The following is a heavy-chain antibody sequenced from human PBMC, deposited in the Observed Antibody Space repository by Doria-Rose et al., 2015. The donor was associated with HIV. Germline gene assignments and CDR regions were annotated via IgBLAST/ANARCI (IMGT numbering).Heavy chain of an antibody. V-gene: IGHV1-69*02. Sequence: TISWVRQAPRQGLEWMGRIIPILGIRNYAQKFQGRVTITADESTSTAYIELSNLRSEDAAVYYCATTWSGYYLDYWGQGTLVTVSS. CDR3: ATTWSGYYLDY. D-gene: IGHD3-3*01. J-gene: IGHJ4*02. CDR1: T. CDR2: IIPILGIR.